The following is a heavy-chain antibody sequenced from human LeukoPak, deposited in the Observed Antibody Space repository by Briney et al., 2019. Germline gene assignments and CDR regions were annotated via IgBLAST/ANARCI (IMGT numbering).Heavy chain of an antibody. D-gene: IGHD6-13*01. V-gene: IGHV3-7*04. J-gene: IGHJ6*02. CDR2: IKQDGSEK. CDR3: ARHQENSSSWDSYYYYGMDV. CDR1: GFTFSSYW. Sequence: PGGSLRLSCAASGFTFSSYWMSWARQAPGKGLEWVANIKQDGSEKYYVDSVKGRFTISRDNAKNSLYLQMNSLRAEDTAVYYCARHQENSSSWDSYYYYGMDVWGQGTTVTVSS.